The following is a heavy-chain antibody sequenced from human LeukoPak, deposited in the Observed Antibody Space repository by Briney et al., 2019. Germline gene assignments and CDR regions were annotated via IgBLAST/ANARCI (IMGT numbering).Heavy chain of an antibody. V-gene: IGHV3-23*01. D-gene: IGHD1-14*01. CDR3: TKDNPHFDY. CDR2: ISGSGDST. Sequence: PGGSLRLSCVASGFTFSTHVMSWVRQAPGKGLEWVSAISGSGDSTFYTDSVKGRFTISRDNSRDTLYLQMNTLRAEDTAIYYCTKDNPHFDYWGQGTLVTVSS. CDR1: GFTFSTHV. J-gene: IGHJ4*02.